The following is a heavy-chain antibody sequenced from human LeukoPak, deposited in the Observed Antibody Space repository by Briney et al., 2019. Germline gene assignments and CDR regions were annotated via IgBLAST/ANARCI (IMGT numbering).Heavy chain of an antibody. J-gene: IGHJ3*02. CDR2: IYYSGST. D-gene: IGHD3-16*01. CDR3: ASMITRRGAFDI. V-gene: IGHV4-39*01. CDR1: GGSISSSSYY. Sequence: SETLSLTCTVSGGSISSSSYYWGWIRQPPGKGLEWIGSIYYSGSTCYNPSLKSRVTISVDTSKNQFSLKLSSVTAADTAVYYCASMITRRGAFDIWGQGTMVTVSS.